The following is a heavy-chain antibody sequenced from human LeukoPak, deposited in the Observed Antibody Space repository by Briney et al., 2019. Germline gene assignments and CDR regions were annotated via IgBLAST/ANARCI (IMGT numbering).Heavy chain of an antibody. Sequence: SQTLSLTCDISGDSVSSASAGWNWIRQSPSRGLEWLGRTYYRSKWYNDYAVSVKSRITINPDTSKNQFSLQLNSVTPEDTAVYYCARGSTIFGVVSGGFDYWGQGTLVTVSS. CDR1: GDSVSSASAG. CDR3: ARGSTIFGVVSGGFDY. V-gene: IGHV6-1*01. J-gene: IGHJ4*02. D-gene: IGHD3-3*01. CDR2: TYYRSKWYN.